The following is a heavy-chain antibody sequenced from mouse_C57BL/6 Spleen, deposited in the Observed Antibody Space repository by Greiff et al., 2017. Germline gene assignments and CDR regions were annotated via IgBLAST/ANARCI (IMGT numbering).Heavy chain of an antibody. CDR2: IWSGGST. CDR3: ARLLHYYGSSYAMDY. CDR1: GFSLTSYG. J-gene: IGHJ4*01. D-gene: IGHD1-1*01. Sequence: QVHVKQSGPGLVQPSQSLSITCTVSGFSLTSYGVHWVRQSPGKGLEWLGVIWSGGSTDYNAAFISRLSISKDNSKSQVFFKMNSLQADDTAIYYCARLLHYYGSSYAMDYWGQGTSVTVSS. V-gene: IGHV2-2*01.